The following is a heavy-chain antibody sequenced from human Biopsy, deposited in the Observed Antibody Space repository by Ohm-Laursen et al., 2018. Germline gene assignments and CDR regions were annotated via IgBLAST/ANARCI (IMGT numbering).Heavy chain of an antibody. V-gene: IGHV3-23*01. CDR1: GVTLSGYA. Sequence: GSLRLSCSASGVTLSGYAMTWVRQAPGKGLEWVSVINTSGGSTHYAVSVKGRFTISRDNSKNTLYLRMNSLRAEDTAVYYCAKPADSYGSEFYFDYWGQGTLVTVSS. CDR3: AKPADSYGSEFYFDY. J-gene: IGHJ4*02. CDR2: INTSGGST. D-gene: IGHD4-17*01.